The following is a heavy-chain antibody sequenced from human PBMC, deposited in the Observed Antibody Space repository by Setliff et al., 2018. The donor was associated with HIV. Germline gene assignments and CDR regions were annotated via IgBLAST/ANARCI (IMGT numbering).Heavy chain of an antibody. V-gene: IGHV4-59*08. CDR2: IYQSGTT. CDR1: GDSISSQF. CDR3: ARADSSTWSHYFDY. J-gene: IGHJ4*02. D-gene: IGHD6-6*01. Sequence: SETLSLTCTVSGDSISSQFWSWIRQSPGKRLEWVGSIYQSGTTYYNPSLKSRVTISADTSKNQFSLKLSSVTAADTALYYCARADSSTWSHYFDYWGQGTLVTVSS.